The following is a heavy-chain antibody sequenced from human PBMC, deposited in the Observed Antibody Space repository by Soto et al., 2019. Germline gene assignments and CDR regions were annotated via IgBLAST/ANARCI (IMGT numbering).Heavy chain of an antibody. D-gene: IGHD3-22*01. CDR3: ARVSYYYDSSGYLD. J-gene: IGHJ1*01. CDR2: IYYSGST. Sequence: PSETLSLTCTVSGGSISSGDYYWSWIRQPPGKGLEWIGYIYYSGSTYYNPSLKSRVTISVDTSKNQFSLKLSSVTAADTAVYYCARVSYYYDSSGYLDWGQGTLVTVS. CDR1: GGSISSGDYY. V-gene: IGHV4-30-4*01.